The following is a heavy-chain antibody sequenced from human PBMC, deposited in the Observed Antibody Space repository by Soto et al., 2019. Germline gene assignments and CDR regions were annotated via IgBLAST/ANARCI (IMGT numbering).Heavy chain of an antibody. V-gene: IGHV3-66*01. D-gene: IGHD3-16*01. CDR1: GFTGSTKY. CDR2: IYSGGST. J-gene: IGHJ4*02. Sequence: EAQLVESGGGVVQPGGSLRLCCAASGFTGSTKYMSWVRQAPGKGLEWVSVIYSGGSTFYADSVRGRFTISRDNSKNTVNLQMNSLRAEDTAVYYCARDPWAADYWGQGTLVTVSS. CDR3: ARDPWAADY.